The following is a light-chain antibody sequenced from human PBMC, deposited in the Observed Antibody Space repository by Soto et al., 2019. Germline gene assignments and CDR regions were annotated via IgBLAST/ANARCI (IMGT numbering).Light chain of an antibody. CDR2: GAS. CDR3: QHYDSLTIT. J-gene: IGKJ5*01. Sequence: EIVMTQSPATLCLSPGERATLSCRASQSVSGYLAWYQQKPGQAPRLLIYGASSRATGIPDRFSGSGSGTDCTLTISRLQHEDVAVFYCQHYDSLTITFGQGTRLEIK. CDR1: QSVSGY. V-gene: IGKV3-20*01.